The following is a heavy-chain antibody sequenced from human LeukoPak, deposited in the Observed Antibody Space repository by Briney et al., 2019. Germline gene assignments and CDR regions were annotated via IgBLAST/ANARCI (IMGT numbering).Heavy chain of an antibody. CDR1: GGSISSYY. D-gene: IGHD3-10*01. CDR3: ARSGAQNYYGSGSYFPPYYFDY. V-gene: IGHV4-59*08. CDR2: IFYSGST. Sequence: SETLSLTCTVSGGSISSYYWSWIRQPPGKGLEWIGYIFYSGSTNYNPSLKSRVTISVDTSKNQFSLKLSPVTAADTAVYFCARSGAQNYYGSGSYFPPYYFDYWGQGTLVTVSS. J-gene: IGHJ4*02.